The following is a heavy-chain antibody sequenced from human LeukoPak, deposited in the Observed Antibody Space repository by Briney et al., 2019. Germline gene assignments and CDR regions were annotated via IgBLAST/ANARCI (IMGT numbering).Heavy chain of an antibody. Sequence: SETLSLTCTVSGVSISSGSFYWAWIRQPPGKGLEWIGTISYSGSTYYNPSLESRLTISADTSKNQFSLQLSSVTAADTALFYCARHVLTGTNWFDPWGQGTLVTVSS. CDR1: GVSISSGSFY. CDR3: ARHVLTGTNWFDP. D-gene: IGHD7-27*01. J-gene: IGHJ5*02. CDR2: ISYSGST. V-gene: IGHV4-39*01.